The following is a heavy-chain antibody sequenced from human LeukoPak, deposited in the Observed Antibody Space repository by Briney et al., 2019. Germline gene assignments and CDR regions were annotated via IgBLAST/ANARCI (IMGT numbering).Heavy chain of an antibody. V-gene: IGHV4-59*01. CDR2: IYYSGST. Sequence: PSETLSLTCTVSGGSISSYYWSWIRQPPGKGLEWIGYIYYSGSTNYNPSLKSRVTISVDTSKNQFSLKLSSVTAADTAVYYCAREQNWYYFDYWGQGTLVTVSS. CDR3: AREQNWYYFDY. CDR1: GGSISSYY. J-gene: IGHJ4*02.